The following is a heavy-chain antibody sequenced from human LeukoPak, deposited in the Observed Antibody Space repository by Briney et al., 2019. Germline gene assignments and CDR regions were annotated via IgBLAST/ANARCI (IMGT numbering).Heavy chain of an antibody. D-gene: IGHD3-3*01. J-gene: IGHJ4*02. CDR3: AKADDFWSGYNY. Sequence: GGSLRLSCAASGFTFSSYAMSWVRQAPGKGLEWVPAISGSGGSTYYADSVKGRFTISRDNSKNTLYLQMNSLRAEDTAVYYCAKADDFWSGYNYWGQGTLVTVSS. V-gene: IGHV3-23*01. CDR1: GFTFSSYA. CDR2: ISGSGGST.